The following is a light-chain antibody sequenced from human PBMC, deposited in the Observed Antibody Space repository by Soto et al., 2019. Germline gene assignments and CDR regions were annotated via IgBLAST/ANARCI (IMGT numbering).Light chain of an antibody. CDR3: SSFTSGSHYV. V-gene: IGLV2-14*02. CDR2: EVS. J-gene: IGLJ1*01. CDR1: SSDVGSYNL. Sequence: QSVLTQPASVSGSPGQSITIPCTGTSSDVGSYNLVSWYQQHPGKAPKLMIYEVSRRPSGVSNRFSGSKSGNTASLTISGLQAEDEADYYCSSFTSGSHYVFGTGTKVTV.